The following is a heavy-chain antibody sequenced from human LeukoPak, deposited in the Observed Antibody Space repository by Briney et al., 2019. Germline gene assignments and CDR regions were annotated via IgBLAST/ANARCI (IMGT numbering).Heavy chain of an antibody. Sequence: GESLKISCKGSGYSFTSYWIGWVRQMPGKGLEWMGIIYPGDSDTRYSPSFQGQVTISADKSISTAYLQWSSLKASDTAMYYCARHGVVPGYYYYYGMDVWGQGTTVTVSS. V-gene: IGHV5-51*01. CDR1: GYSFTSYW. D-gene: IGHD3-3*01. J-gene: IGHJ6*02. CDR3: ARHGVVPGYYYYYGMDV. CDR2: IYPGDSDT.